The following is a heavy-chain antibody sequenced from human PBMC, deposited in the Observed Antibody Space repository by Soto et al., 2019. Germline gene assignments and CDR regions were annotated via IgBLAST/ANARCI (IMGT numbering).Heavy chain of an antibody. CDR2: MSHSGGT. Sequence: QVQLQQWGAGLLKPSETLSLTCAVYGGFVSSGSYYWSWIRQPPGKGLEWIGEMSHSGGTHFHPSLKRRVTISVDTSKNQFSLKSSSVTAADTALCYCARVERGTATTVVDAFDIWGPGTMVTVSS. CDR3: ARVERGTATTVVDAFDI. CDR1: GGFVSSGSYY. D-gene: IGHD1-1*01. J-gene: IGHJ3*02. V-gene: IGHV4-34*01.